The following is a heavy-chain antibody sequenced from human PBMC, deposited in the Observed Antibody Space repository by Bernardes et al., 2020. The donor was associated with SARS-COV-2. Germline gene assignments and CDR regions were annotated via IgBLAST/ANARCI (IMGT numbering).Heavy chain of an antibody. J-gene: IGHJ4*02. D-gene: IGHD2-21*01. V-gene: IGHV4-4*02. CDR1: GASITNNNW. CDR3: AKNGYYSMDY. CDR2: IHHIGYT. Sequence: SETLSLTCAVSGASITNNNWWSWVRQAPGKGLEWIGEIHHIGYTNYNPSLKSRVTISVDKSKNQFSLRLNSVTAADTALYLCAKNGYYSMDYWGQGTLLTVSS.